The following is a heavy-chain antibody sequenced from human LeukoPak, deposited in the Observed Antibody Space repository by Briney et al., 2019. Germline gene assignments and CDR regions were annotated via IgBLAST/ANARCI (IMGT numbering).Heavy chain of an antibody. D-gene: IGHD3-10*01. CDR1: GYTFTSYA. J-gene: IGHJ4*02. CDR2: INAGNGNT. CDR3: ARAYGSGSYYFDY. V-gene: IGHV1-3*01. Sequence: GASVKVSCKASGYTFTSYAMHWVRQAPGQRLEWMGWINAGNGNTKYSQKFQGRVTITTDESTSTAYMELSSLRSEDTAVYYCARAYGSGSYYFDYWGQGTLVTVSS.